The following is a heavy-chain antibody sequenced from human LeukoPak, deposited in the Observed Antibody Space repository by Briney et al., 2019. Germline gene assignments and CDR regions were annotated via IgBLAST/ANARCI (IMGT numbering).Heavy chain of an antibody. CDR2: IIPIFGTA. CDR1: GGTFISYA. D-gene: IGHD3-22*01. Sequence: GASVKVSCKASGGTFISYAISWVRQAPGQGLEWMGGIIPIFGTANYAQKFQGRITITADESTSTAYMELSSLRSEDTAVYYCARESSSGQPDWGQGTLVTVSS. CDR3: ARESSSGQPD. V-gene: IGHV1-69*13. J-gene: IGHJ4*02.